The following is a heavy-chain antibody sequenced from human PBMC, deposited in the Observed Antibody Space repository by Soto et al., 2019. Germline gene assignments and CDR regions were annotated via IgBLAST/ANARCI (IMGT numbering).Heavy chain of an antibody. V-gene: IGHV1-8*01. Sequence: ASVKVSCKASGYTFNSYDINWVRQATGQGLEWMGWMNPNSGNTGYAQKFQGRVTMTRNTSISTAYMELSNLRSEDTAVYYCARPKGSYSSGYYYFDYWGQGTLVTVSS. D-gene: IGHD6-19*01. J-gene: IGHJ4*02. CDR1: GYTFNSYD. CDR2: MNPNSGNT. CDR3: ARPKGSYSSGYYYFDY.